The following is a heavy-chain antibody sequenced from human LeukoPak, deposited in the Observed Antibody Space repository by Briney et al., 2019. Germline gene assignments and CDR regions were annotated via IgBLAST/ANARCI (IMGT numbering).Heavy chain of an antibody. V-gene: IGHV3-7*03. CDR2: IKTDGSQI. CDR3: AKDAIGTDSITMIAHDP. Sequence: GGSLRLSCVASGFTFSSYWMTWVRQAPGKGLEWVANIKTDGSQIYYVDSVKGRFTISRDNAKNSLYLQMNSLRAEDTAVYYCAKDAIGTDSITMIAHDPWGQGTLVTVSS. J-gene: IGHJ5*02. CDR1: GFTFSSYW. D-gene: IGHD3-22*01.